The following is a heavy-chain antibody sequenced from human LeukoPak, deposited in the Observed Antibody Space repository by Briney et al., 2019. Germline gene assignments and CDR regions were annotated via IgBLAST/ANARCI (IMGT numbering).Heavy chain of an antibody. CDR2: ISSSSSYI. Sequence: PGGSLRLSCAASGFTFSSYSMNWVRQAPGKGLEWVSSISSSSSYIYYADSVKGRFTISRDNAKNSLYLQMNSLRAEDTAVYYCARGWGRSITIFGVVPNGYYYYGMDVWGQGTTVTVSS. D-gene: IGHD3-3*01. CDR3: ARGWGRSITIFGVVPNGYYYYGMDV. CDR1: GFTFSSYS. V-gene: IGHV3-21*01. J-gene: IGHJ6*02.